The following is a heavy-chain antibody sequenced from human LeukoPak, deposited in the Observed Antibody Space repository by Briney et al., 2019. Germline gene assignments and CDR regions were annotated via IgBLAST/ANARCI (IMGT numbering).Heavy chain of an antibody. D-gene: IGHD5-18*01. J-gene: IGHJ4*02. CDR2: ISAYKGNT. CDR1: GYTFTSYG. CDR3: ARDLRGYSDGYYFDY. V-gene: IGHV1-18*01. Sequence: ASVKVSCKASGYTFTSYGISWVRQAPGQGLEWMGWISAYKGNTNYAQKLQGRVTMTTDTSTGTAYMELRSLRSDDTAVYYCARDLRGYSDGYYFDYWGQGTLVTASS.